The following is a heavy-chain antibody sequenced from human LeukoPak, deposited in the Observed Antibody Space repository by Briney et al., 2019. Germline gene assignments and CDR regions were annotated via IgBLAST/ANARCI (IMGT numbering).Heavy chain of an antibody. CDR3: ARVRDSYLNY. D-gene: IGHD5-18*01. J-gene: IGHJ4*02. CDR2: IIPILGIA. CDR1: GGTFSSYA. V-gene: IGHV1-69*04. Sequence: ASVKVSCKASGGTFSSYAISWVRQAPGQGLEWMGRIIPILGIANYAQKFQGRVTITADTSTSTAYMELRSLRSDDTAVYYCARVRDSYLNYWGQGTLVTVSS.